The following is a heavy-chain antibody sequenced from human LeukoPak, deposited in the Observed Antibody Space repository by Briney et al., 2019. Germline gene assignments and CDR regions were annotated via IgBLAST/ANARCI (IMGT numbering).Heavy chain of an antibody. CDR1: GGTFSSYA. J-gene: IGHJ5*02. CDR3: ARRGISGYNWFDP. V-gene: IGHV1-46*01. CDR2: INPSGGST. D-gene: IGHD1-20*01. Sequence: ASVKVSCKASGGTFSSYAISWVRQAPGQGLEWMGIINPSGGSTSYAQKFQGRVTMTRDTSTSTVYMELSSLRSEDTAVYYCARRGISGYNWFDPWGQGTLVTVSS.